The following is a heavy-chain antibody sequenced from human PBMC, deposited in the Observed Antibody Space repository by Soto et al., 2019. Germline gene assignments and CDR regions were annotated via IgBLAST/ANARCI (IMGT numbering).Heavy chain of an antibody. CDR2: IRSSGGST. V-gene: IGHV3-23*01. Sequence: GGSLRLSCAASGFTFSSYAMSWVRLAPGKGLEWVSTIRSSGGSTYYADSVKGRFTISRDNSKNTLHLQMNSLRAEDTAVYYCAKDLGPPRYSSSSVTFFDYWGQGTLVTVSS. CDR1: GFTFSSYA. CDR3: AKDLGPPRYSSSSVTFFDY. D-gene: IGHD6-13*01. J-gene: IGHJ4*02.